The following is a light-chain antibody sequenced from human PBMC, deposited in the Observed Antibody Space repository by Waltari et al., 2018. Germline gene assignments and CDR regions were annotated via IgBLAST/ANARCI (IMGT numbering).Light chain of an antibody. CDR3: QQYINYWT. Sequence: QLTQSPSPLSASVGDRVTITCRASQNVNRWLAWYQQKPGKAPKLLIYKASNLEAGVPSRFSGSGSGTEFTLTINSLQPDDFATYYCQQYINYWTFGQGTKVESK. CDR1: QNVNRW. V-gene: IGKV1-5*03. CDR2: KAS. J-gene: IGKJ1*01.